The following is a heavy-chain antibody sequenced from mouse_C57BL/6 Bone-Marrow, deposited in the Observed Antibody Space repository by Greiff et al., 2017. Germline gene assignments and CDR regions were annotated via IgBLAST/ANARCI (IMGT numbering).Heavy chain of an antibody. D-gene: IGHD2-3*01. Sequence: VQLQQSVAELVRPGASVKLSCTASGFNIKNTYMHWVKQRPEQGLEWIGRIDPANGNTKYAQKFKGKATITADTSSNTAYLQLSSLTSEDTAISYGARRDGYYGWWYFDVWGTGTTVTVSS. V-gene: IGHV14-3*01. CDR1: GFNIKNTY. CDR2: IDPANGNT. J-gene: IGHJ1*03. CDR3: ARRDGYYGWWYFDV.